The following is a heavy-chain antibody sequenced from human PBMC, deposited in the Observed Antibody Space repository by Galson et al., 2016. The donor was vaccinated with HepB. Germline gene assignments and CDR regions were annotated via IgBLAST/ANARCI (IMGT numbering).Heavy chain of an antibody. D-gene: IGHD6-6*01. CDR1: GFTFSSYW. Sequence: SLRLSCAASGFTFSSYWMSWVRQAPGKGLEWVANINQGGSEEKYVDSVKGRFTISRDNAKNSLYLQMSSLGAEDTAVHYCARGREYSSLFYFDYWGQGTLVTVSS. V-gene: IGHV3-7*01. J-gene: IGHJ4*02. CDR3: ARGREYSSLFYFDY. CDR2: INQGGSEE.